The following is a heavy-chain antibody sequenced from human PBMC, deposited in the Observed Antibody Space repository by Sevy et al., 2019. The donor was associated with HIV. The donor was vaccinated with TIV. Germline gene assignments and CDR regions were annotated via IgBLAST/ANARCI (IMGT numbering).Heavy chain of an antibody. Sequence: GGSLRLSCLASGFTFSNYAIHWVRLAPGKGLEYVSVISSNGGTTYYADSVKGRFTISRDNFKNTLYLQMSSLRAEDTGVYYCVKDLTYGSGSTLYYGMDVWGQGTTVTVSS. CDR3: VKDLTYGSGSTLYYGMDV. CDR1: GFTFSNYA. V-gene: IGHV3-64D*06. D-gene: IGHD6-19*01. CDR2: ISSNGGTT. J-gene: IGHJ6*02.